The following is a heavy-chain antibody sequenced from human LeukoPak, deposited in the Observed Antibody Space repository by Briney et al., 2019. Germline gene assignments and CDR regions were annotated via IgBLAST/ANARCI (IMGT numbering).Heavy chain of an antibody. V-gene: IGHV4-39*01. D-gene: IGHD1-26*01. Sequence: TPSETLSLTCSVSGASISGGTSYWGWIRQPPGKGLEWFGSIYYSGSTYDNPSLKSRVTISVDTSKNQFSLKLSSVTAADTAVYYCARRGGSGRALDYWGQGTLVTVSS. CDR3: ARRGGSGRALDY. J-gene: IGHJ4*02. CDR2: IYYSGST. CDR1: GASISGGTSY.